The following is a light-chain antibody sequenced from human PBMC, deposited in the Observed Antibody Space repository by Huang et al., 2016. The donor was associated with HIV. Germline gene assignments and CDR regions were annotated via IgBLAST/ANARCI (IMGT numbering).Light chain of an antibody. J-gene: IGKJ3*01. Sequence: IELTQSPSSLSASVGDRVSIACRASQDVSTFLAWYQQKPGESPKVLIYDASTLQTGVPSRCRGFGSGTAFSLTITSLQPEDFATYYCQQLSAYPLSFGPGTTVDV. CDR1: QDVSTF. V-gene: IGKV1-9*01. CDR2: DAS. CDR3: QQLSAYPLS.